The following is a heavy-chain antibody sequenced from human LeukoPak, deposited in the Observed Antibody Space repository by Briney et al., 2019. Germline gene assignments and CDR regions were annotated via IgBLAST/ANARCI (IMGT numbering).Heavy chain of an antibody. J-gene: IGHJ4*02. CDR1: GYTSTSSA. CDR3: ARVLNDFWRGYYLDY. Sequence: ASVKVSCKASGYTSTSSAIHWVRQAPGQRLEWMGWINADNGNTKYSQKFQGRVTITRDTSANTAYMELSSLRSEDTAVYYCARVLNDFWRGYYLDYWGQGTLVTVSS. V-gene: IGHV1-3*01. D-gene: IGHD3-3*01. CDR2: INADNGNT.